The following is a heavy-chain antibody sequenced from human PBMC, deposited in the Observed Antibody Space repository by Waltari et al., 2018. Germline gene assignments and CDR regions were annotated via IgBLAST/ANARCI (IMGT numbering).Heavy chain of an antibody. CDR2: IIPIFGTA. V-gene: IGHV1-69*05. J-gene: IGHJ4*02. CDR1: GGTFSSYA. CDR3: ASLTTEYSGYDFLSGFDY. Sequence: QVQLVQSGAEVKKPGSSVKVSCKASGGTFSSYAISWVRQAPGQGLEWMAGIIPIFGTANYAQKFQGRVTITTDESTSTAYMELSSLRSEDTAVYYCASLTTEYSGYDFLSGFDYWGQGTLVTVSS. D-gene: IGHD5-12*01.